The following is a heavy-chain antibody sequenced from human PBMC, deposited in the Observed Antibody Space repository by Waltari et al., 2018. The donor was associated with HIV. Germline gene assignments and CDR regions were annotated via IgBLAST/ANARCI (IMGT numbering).Heavy chain of an antibody. CDR3: ARDLVEGFYYDSSGYYFDAFDI. V-gene: IGHV3-21*01. D-gene: IGHD3-22*01. CDR1: GFTFSSYS. Sequence: EVQLVESGGGLVKPGGSLRLSCAASGFTFSSYSMNWVRQSPGKGLEWISSISSSSNYVNDADSLKGRFTISRDNGKNSLYLQMNSLRAEDTAVYYCARDLVEGFYYDSSGYYFDAFDIWGQGTMVTVSS. CDR2: ISSSSNYV. J-gene: IGHJ3*02.